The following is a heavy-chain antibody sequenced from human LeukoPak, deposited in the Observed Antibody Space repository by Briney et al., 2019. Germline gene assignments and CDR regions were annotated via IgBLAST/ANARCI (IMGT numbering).Heavy chain of an antibody. J-gene: IGHJ3*02. CDR2: ISSSSSTI. V-gene: IGHV3-48*04. CDR3: AKGRNIFDI. D-gene: IGHD2/OR15-2a*01. Sequence: GGSLRLSCAASGFTFSSYSMNWVRQAPGRGLEWLSYISSSSSTIYYADSVKGRFTISRDNAKNSLYLQMNSLRAEDTAVYYCAKGRNIFDIWGQGTMVTVSS. CDR1: GFTFSSYS.